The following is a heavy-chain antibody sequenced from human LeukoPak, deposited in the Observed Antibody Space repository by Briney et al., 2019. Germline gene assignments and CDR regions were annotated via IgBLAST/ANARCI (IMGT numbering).Heavy chain of an antibody. CDR3: ARDDYGDLLYFED. D-gene: IGHD4-17*01. Sequence: GASVKVSCKASGYIFTDFFLHWVRQAPGQGLEWMGLVNPNDGGIIYAQNFQGRVTLTRDTSISTAYMELSRLRSDDTAVYYCARDDYGDLLYFEDWGQGTLVTVSS. J-gene: IGHJ4*02. CDR2: VNPNDGGI. CDR1: GYIFTDFF. V-gene: IGHV1-2*02.